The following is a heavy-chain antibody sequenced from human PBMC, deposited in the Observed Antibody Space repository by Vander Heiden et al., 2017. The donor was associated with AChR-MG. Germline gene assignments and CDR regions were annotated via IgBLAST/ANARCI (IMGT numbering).Heavy chain of an antibody. V-gene: IGHV1-69*01. Sequence: QVQLVPSGAEVKKPGSSVKVSCKASGGTFSSYAISWVRQAPGQGLEWMGGIIPIFGTANYAQKFQGRVTITADESTSTAYMELSSLRSEDTAVYYCAARGRGDLETYWYFDLWGRGTLVTVSS. CDR3: AARGRGDLETYWYFDL. D-gene: IGHD3-16*01. CDR2: IIPIFGTA. CDR1: GGTFSSYA. J-gene: IGHJ2*01.